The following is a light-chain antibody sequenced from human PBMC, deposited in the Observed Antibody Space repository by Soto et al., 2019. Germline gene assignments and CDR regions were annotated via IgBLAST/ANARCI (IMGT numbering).Light chain of an antibody. CDR2: EVS. V-gene: IGLV2-14*01. Sequence: QSALTQPASVSGSPGQSITISCTGTSSDVGGHNYVSWYQQHPGKAPKLMIYEVSNRPSGVSNRFSGSKSDNTASLTISGLQAEDEADYYCSSYTSSNRVFGGGTQLTVL. CDR1: SSDVGGHNY. J-gene: IGLJ3*02. CDR3: SSYTSSNRV.